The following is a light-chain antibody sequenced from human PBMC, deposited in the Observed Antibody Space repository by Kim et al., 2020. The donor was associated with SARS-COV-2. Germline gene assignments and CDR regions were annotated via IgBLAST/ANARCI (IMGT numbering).Light chain of an antibody. J-gene: IGLJ3*02. Sequence: QLVLTQSPSASASLGASVKLTCTLSNGHYNYAIAWHQQQPGKGPRYLMKVNSDGSHSKGDGIPDRFSGSSSGAERYLTISSLQSDDEADYYFQTWGPGIRVFGGGTQLTVL. CDR3: QTWGPGIRV. CDR2: VNSDGSH. CDR1: NGHYNYA. V-gene: IGLV4-69*01.